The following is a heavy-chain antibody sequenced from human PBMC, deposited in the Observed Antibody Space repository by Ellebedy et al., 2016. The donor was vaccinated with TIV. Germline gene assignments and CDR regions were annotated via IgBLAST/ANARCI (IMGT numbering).Heavy chain of an antibody. CDR3: ATDPFNIEEAASFNS. CDR2: ITPDGSDK. J-gene: IGHJ4*02. Sequence: GGSLRLXCAASGFTFSSYAMSWVRQAPGKGLEWVANITPDGSDKYYVGSVKGRFTISRDNAKNSLFLQVNSLRAEDTAVYYCATDPFNIEEAASFNSWGQGTLVTVSS. V-gene: IGHV3-7*01. D-gene: IGHD6-19*01. CDR1: GFTFSSYA.